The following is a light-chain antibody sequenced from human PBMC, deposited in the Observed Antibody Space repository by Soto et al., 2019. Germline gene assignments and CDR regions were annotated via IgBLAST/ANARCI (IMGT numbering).Light chain of an antibody. J-gene: IGKJ1*01. CDR1: QSVSSTY. V-gene: IGKV3-20*01. CDR2: GAS. CDR3: QHYGTSPRT. Sequence: EIVLTQSPGTLSLFPGERATFSCRASQSVSSTYLAWYRQKPDQAPRLLIYGASSRATGIPDRFSGSGSGTAFTVTFSRLEPEDSAVYYCQHYGTSPRTFGQGTKVEIK.